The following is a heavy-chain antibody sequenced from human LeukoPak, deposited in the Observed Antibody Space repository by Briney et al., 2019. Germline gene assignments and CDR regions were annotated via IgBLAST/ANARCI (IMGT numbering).Heavy chain of an antibody. Sequence: PGGSLRLSCAASGFTFSSYWMSWVRQAPGKGLEWVANIKQDGSEKYYVDSVKGRFTISRDNAKNSLYLQMNSLRAEDTAVYYCARTDTVVDVPPYYFDYWGQGTLVTVSS. J-gene: IGHJ4*02. CDR3: ARTDTVVDVPPYYFDY. CDR1: GFTFSSYW. D-gene: IGHD2-21*02. V-gene: IGHV3-7*01. CDR2: IKQDGSEK.